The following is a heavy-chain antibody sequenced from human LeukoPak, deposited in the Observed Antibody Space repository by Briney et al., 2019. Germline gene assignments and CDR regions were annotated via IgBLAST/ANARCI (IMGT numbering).Heavy chain of an antibody. J-gene: IGHJ3*02. CDR2: ISYDGSNK. CDR1: GFTFSSYA. V-gene: IGHV3-30*01. Sequence: GGSLRLSCAASGFTFSSYAMHWVRQAPGKGLEWVAVISYDGSNKYYADSVKGRFTISRDNSKNTLYLQMNSLRAEDTAVYYCARAKHLVQDAFDIWGQGTMVTVSS. CDR3: ARAKHLVQDAFDI. D-gene: IGHD6-6*01.